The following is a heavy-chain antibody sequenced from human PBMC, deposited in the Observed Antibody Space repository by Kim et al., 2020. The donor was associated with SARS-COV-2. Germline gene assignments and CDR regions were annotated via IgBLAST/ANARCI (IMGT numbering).Heavy chain of an antibody. V-gene: IGHV3-74*01. CDR3: VSATAQPGYYYMDA. Sequence: GGSLRLSCAASGFTFSTYSMHWVRQAPGKGLVWVSPIKTDGNDKKYADSVKGRFTPSIDNAKKTLLLQMNSLRAEDTAVYYCVSATAQPGYYYMDARGTG. D-gene: IGHD2-2*01. J-gene: IGHJ6*03. CDR1: GFTFSTYS. CDR2: IKTDGNDK.